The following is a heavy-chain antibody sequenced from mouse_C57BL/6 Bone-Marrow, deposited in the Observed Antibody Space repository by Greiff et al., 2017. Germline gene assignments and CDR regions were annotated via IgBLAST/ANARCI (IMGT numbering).Heavy chain of an antibody. CDR3: TTDGYYVAWFAY. J-gene: IGHJ3*01. D-gene: IGHD2-3*01. Sequence: DVKLQESGAELVRPGASVKLSCTASGFNIKDDYLHWVKQRPEQGLEWIGWIDPENGDTEYASKFQGKATITADTSSNTAYLQLSSLPSEDTAVYYCTTDGYYVAWFAYWGQGTLVTVSA. CDR1: GFNIKDDY. V-gene: IGHV14-4*01. CDR2: IDPENGDT.